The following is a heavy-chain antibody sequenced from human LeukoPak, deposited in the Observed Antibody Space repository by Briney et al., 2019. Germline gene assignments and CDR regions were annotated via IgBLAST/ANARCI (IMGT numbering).Heavy chain of an antibody. V-gene: IGHV3-23*01. J-gene: IGHJ4*02. CDR3: AKGGSGYVKGFDY. CDR1: GFTFSSYA. CDR2: ISGSGGST. Sequence: PGGSLRLSCAASGFTFSSYAMSWVRQAPGKGLEWVSAISGSGGSTYYADSVKGQFTISRDNSKNTLYLQMNSLRAEDTAVYYCAKGGSGYVKGFDYWGQGTLVTVSS. D-gene: IGHD5-12*01.